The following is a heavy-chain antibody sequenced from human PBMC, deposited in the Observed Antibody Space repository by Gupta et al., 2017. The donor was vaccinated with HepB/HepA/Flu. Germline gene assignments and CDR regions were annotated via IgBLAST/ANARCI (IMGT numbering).Heavy chain of an antibody. J-gene: IGHJ6*02. CDR1: GYTFTSYD. Sequence: QVQLVQSGAEVKKPGASVKVSCKASGYTFTSYDINWVRQATGQGLEWMGWMNPNSGNTGYAQKFQGRVTMTRNTSISTAYMELSSLRSEDTAVYYCARVEGYSYASTQGHYYYYYGMDVWGQGTTVTVSS. V-gene: IGHV1-8*01. D-gene: IGHD5-18*01. CDR3: ARVEGYSYASTQGHYYYYYGMDV. CDR2: MNPNSGNT.